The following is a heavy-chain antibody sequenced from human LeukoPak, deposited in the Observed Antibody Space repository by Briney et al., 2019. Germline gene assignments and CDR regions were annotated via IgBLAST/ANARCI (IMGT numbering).Heavy chain of an antibody. D-gene: IGHD3-22*01. J-gene: IGHJ3*02. CDR1: GGTFSSYA. V-gene: IGHV7-4-1*02. CDR2: INTNTGNP. Sequence: ASVKVSCKASGGTFSSYAISWVRQAPGQGLEWMGGINTNTGNPTYAQGFTGRFVFSLDTSVSTAYLQISSLKAEDTAVYYCARVVDYYDSSGPRGWDAFDIWGQGTMVTVSS. CDR3: ARVVDYYDSSGPRGWDAFDI.